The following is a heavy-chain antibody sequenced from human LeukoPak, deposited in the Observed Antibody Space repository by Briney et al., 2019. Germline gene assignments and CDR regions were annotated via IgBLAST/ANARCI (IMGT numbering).Heavy chain of an antibody. CDR1: GDSFSSNSAT. Sequence: SQTLSLTCAIPGDSFSSNSATWNWIRQSPSRGLEWLGRTYYRSTWYSDYAVSVKSRITINPDTSKNQFSLQLDSVTPEDTAVYYCARSRQYNGGWYPDYWGQGTLVTVSS. D-gene: IGHD6-19*01. CDR2: TYYRSTWYS. CDR3: ARSRQYNGGWYPDY. V-gene: IGHV6-1*01. J-gene: IGHJ4*02.